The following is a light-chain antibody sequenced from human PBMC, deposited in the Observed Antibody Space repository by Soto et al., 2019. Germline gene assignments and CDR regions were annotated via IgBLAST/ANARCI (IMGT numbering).Light chain of an antibody. V-gene: IGLV1-47*01. J-gene: IGLJ3*02. CDR3: AAWDDSLSGFWV. CDR2: RNI. Sequence: QSVVTQPPSASGTPGQRVTISCSGSSSNIGSNYVYWYQQLPGEAPRLLIYRNIQRPSGVPDRFSGSKSGTSASLAISGLRSEDEADYYWAAWDDSLSGFWVFGVGTKLTVL. CDR1: SSNIGSNY.